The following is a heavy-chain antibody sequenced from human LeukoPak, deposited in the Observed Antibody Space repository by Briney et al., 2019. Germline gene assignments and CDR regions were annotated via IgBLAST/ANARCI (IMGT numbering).Heavy chain of an antibody. CDR3: ARGGSYSSSSVDY. D-gene: IGHD6-6*01. V-gene: IGHV3-74*01. J-gene: IGHJ4*02. CDR1: GFIFSSYW. CDR2: INTDGSST. Sequence: GGSLRLSCVASGFIFSSYWMSWVRQAPGRGLVWVSRINTDGSSTNYADSVKGRFTISRDNAKNTLYLQMNSLRAEDTAVYYCARGGSYSSSSVDYWGQGTLVTVSS.